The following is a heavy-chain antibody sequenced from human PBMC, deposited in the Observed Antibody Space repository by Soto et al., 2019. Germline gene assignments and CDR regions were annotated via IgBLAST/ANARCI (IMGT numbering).Heavy chain of an antibody. CDR3: ARTRPGGDPHYYAMDV. D-gene: IGHD4-17*01. CDR2: IYSGGST. Sequence: EVQLVESGGGLVQPGGSLRLSCAASGFTVSSNYMSWVRQAPGKGLEWVSVIYSGGSTYYADSVKGRFTISRHNSKNTLYLQMNSLRAEDTAVYYCARTRPGGDPHYYAMDVWGQGTTVTVSS. J-gene: IGHJ6*02. V-gene: IGHV3-53*04. CDR1: GFTVSSNY.